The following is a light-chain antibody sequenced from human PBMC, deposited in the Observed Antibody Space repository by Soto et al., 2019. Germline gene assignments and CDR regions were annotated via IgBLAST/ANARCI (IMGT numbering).Light chain of an antibody. J-gene: IGLJ3*02. CDR3: SSYAGSNNLV. CDR2: DVS. Sequence: QSALTQPPSASGSPGQSVTISCTGTSSDVGRYDSVSWYQQHPGKVPTVIIYDVSKRPSGVPDRFSGSKSGNTASLTVSGLQAEDEADYYCSSYAGSNNLVFGGGTKLT. CDR1: SSDVGRYDS. V-gene: IGLV2-8*01.